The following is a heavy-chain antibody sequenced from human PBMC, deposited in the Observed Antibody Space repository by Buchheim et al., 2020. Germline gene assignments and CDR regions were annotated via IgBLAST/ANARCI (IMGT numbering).Heavy chain of an antibody. Sequence: EVQLVESGGGLVQPGGSLRLSCAASGFTFSSYEMNWVRQAPGKGLEWVSYISSSGSTIYYEDSVKGRCTLSRDNAKNSLYLQMNSLRAEDTAVYYCARDGRQWLAVDRPFDYWGQGTL. J-gene: IGHJ4*02. CDR1: GFTFSSYE. CDR2: ISSSGSTI. CDR3: ARDGRQWLAVDRPFDY. V-gene: IGHV3-48*03. D-gene: IGHD6-19*01.